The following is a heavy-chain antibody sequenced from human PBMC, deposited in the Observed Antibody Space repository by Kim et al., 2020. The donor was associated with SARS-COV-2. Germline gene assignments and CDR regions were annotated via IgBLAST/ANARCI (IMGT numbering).Heavy chain of an antibody. V-gene: IGHV3-66*01. CDR3: AWVGWPPGPAAAGLRFD. Sequence: GGSLRLSCAASGFTVSDNYMSWVRQAPGKGLEWVSLILSGGSTRYEDTVVDRCVIAREELKKTLNVQLNNLIFEDKAAFYCAWVGWPPGPAAAGLRFD. J-gene: IGHJ4*01. CDR2: ILSGGST. CDR1: GFTVSDNY. D-gene: IGHD6-13*01.